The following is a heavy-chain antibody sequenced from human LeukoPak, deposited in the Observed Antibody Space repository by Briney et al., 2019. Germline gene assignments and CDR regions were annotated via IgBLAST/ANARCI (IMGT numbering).Heavy chain of an antibody. CDR2: INSNSGGT. V-gene: IGHV1-2*02. CDR3: ARVRIGQQLDKYYYYAMDV. J-gene: IGHJ6*02. D-gene: IGHD6-13*01. Sequence: WASVKVSCKASGYTFTDYYMHWVRQAPGQGLEWMGWINSNSGGTNYAQKFQGRVTMTTDTSISTAYMEVSRLRSDDTAVYYCARVRIGQQLDKYYYYAMDVWGQGTTVTVSS. CDR1: GYTFTDYY.